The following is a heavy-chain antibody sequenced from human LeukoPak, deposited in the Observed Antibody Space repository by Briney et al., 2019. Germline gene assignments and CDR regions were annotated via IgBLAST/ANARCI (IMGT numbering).Heavy chain of an antibody. D-gene: IGHD4-11*01. CDR2: ITGSSTHI. V-gene: IGHV3-21*01. J-gene: IGHJ5*02. Sequence: GGSLRLSCAVSGFTFSSYSMNWVRQAPGKGLEWVSSITGSSTHIYYADSVKGRFTISGDNAKNSLYLQMNNLGAEDTAVYYCARDLTVTSTCWFDLWGQGTLVTVSS. CDR1: GFTFSSYS. CDR3: ARDLTVTSTCWFDL.